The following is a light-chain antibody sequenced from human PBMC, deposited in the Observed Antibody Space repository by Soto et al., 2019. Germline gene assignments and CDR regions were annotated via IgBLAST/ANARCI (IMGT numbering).Light chain of an antibody. CDR3: HQYNNWPRT. Sequence: EIVLTQSPGTLSLSPGERATLSCRASQSVSSNLAWYQQKPGQAPRLLIYGASTRVTGIPARFSGRGSGTEFTLTISSLQSEDFAVYHCHQYNNWPRTFGQGTKVDIK. CDR2: GAS. CDR1: QSVSSN. J-gene: IGKJ1*01. V-gene: IGKV3-15*01.